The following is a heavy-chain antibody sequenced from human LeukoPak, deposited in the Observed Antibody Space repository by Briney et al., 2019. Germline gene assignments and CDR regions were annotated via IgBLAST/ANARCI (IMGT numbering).Heavy chain of an antibody. Sequence: GGSLRLSCAGTGFTFSSYSMNWVRQAPGKGLEWISSISSSTTYIFYADSVRGRFTISRDNAKNSLYLQMNSLRAEDTAVYYCARPSTRSTSYYCYYYGMNVWGRGTTVTVSS. J-gene: IGHJ6*02. CDR2: ISSSTTYI. D-gene: IGHD2/OR15-2a*01. CDR3: ARPSTRSTSYYCYYYGMNV. V-gene: IGHV3-21*01. CDR1: GFTFSSYS.